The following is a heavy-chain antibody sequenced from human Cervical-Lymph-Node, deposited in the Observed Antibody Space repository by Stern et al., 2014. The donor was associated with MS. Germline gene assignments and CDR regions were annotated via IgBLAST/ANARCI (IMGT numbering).Heavy chain of an antibody. Sequence: QVQLVQSGAEVKKPGSSVKVSCKAYGGTLSDYGISWVRQAPGQGLEWMGGIIPMVGTANYAKKVQGRVTITADDSTNTAYMDLSSLTSEDTAVYYCARDGDSSMLGLDVWGQGTTVTVSS. CDR2: IIPMVGTA. CDR1: GGTLSDYG. V-gene: IGHV1-69*01. CDR3: ARDGDSSMLGLDV. D-gene: IGHD4-17*01. J-gene: IGHJ6*02.